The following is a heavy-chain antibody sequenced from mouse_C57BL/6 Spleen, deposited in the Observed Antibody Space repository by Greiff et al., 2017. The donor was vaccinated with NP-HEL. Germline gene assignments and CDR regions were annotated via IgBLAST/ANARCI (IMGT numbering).Heavy chain of an antibody. J-gene: IGHJ1*03. Sequence: EVKLMESGGGLVQPGGSLKLSCAASGFTFSDYYMYWVRQTPEKRLEWVAYISNGGGSTYYPDTVKGRFTISRDNAKNTLYLQMSRLKSEDTAMYYCARQGYYGSSYSYWYFDVWGTGTTVTVSS. CDR3: ARQGYYGSSYSYWYFDV. D-gene: IGHD1-1*01. CDR2: ISNGGGST. V-gene: IGHV5-12*01. CDR1: GFTFSDYY.